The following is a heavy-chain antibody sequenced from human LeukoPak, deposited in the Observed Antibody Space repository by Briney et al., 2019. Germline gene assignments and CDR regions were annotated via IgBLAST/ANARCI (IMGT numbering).Heavy chain of an antibody. CDR2: ISYDGSNK. V-gene: IGHV3-30-3*01. Sequence: GGSLRLSCAASGFTFSSYAMHWVRQAPGKGLEWVAVISYDGSNKYYADSVKGRFTISRVNSKNTLYLQMNSLRAEDTAVYYCARDFSDYYDSSGFYTVGYFDYWGQGTLVTVSS. CDR3: ARDFSDYYDSSGFYTVGYFDY. J-gene: IGHJ4*02. CDR1: GFTFSSYA. D-gene: IGHD3-22*01.